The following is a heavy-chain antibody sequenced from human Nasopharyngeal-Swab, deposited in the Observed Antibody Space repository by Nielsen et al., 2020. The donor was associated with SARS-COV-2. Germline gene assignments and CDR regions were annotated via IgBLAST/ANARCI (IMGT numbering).Heavy chain of an antibody. J-gene: IGHJ4*02. CDR3: GRLTKTTVTRRLYFDY. Sequence: SETLSLTCTVSGGSLSSSNYYWGWIRQLPGKGLEWIGTVSYSGPTYYNPSLKSRVTMSVDTSKNHFSLRLSSVTAADTAVYYCGRLTKTTVTRRLYFDYWGQGTLVTVSS. D-gene: IGHD4-11*01. CDR1: GGSLSSSNYY. V-gene: IGHV4-39*02. CDR2: VSYSGPT.